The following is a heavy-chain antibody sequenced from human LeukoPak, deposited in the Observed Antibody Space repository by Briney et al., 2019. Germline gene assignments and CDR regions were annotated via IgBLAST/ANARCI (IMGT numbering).Heavy chain of an antibody. CDR1: GFTFSSYS. CDR3: ARGAHTGYYMDV. V-gene: IGHV3-48*04. Sequence: TGGSLRLSCAASGFTFSSYSMNWVRQAPGKGLEWVSYISSSSSTIYYADSVKGRFAISRDNAKNSLYLQMNSLRAEDTAVYYCARGAHTGYYMDVWGKGTTVTVSS. J-gene: IGHJ6*03. D-gene: IGHD1-26*01. CDR2: ISSSSSTI.